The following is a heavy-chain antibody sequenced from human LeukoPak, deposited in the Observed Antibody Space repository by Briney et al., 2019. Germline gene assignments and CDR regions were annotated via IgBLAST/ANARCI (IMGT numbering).Heavy chain of an antibody. Sequence: ASVKVSFKGSGYTFTSYGISWVRQAPGQGLEWMGGIIPIFGTANYAQKFQGRVTITADESTSTAYMELSSLRSEDTAVYYCARTRPKKYYDILTGYTKTFGYGMDVWGQGTTVTVS. CDR2: IIPIFGTA. V-gene: IGHV1-69*13. J-gene: IGHJ6*02. CDR1: GYTFTSYG. D-gene: IGHD3-9*01. CDR3: ARTRPKKYYDILTGYTKTFGYGMDV.